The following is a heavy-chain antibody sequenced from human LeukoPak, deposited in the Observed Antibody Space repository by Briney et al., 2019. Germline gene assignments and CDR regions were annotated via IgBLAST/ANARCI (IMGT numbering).Heavy chain of an antibody. CDR3: ARARGYTGNDAFDI. D-gene: IGHD5-18*01. J-gene: IGHJ3*02. Sequence: GGSLRLSCAASGFTFSSYSMKWVRQAPGKGPEWVSSISSSSSYIYYADSVKGRFTISRDNAKNSLYLQMNSLRAEDTAVYYCARARGYTGNDAFDIWGQGTMVTVSS. CDR2: ISSSSSYI. V-gene: IGHV3-21*01. CDR1: GFTFSSYS.